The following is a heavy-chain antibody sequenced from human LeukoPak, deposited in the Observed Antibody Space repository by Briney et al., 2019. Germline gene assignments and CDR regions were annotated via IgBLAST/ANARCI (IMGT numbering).Heavy chain of an antibody. J-gene: IGHJ5*02. CDR2: ISGGGVNT. CDR3: AKTLGYSGYFSP. V-gene: IGHV3-23*01. CDR1: GFTFNSYA. Sequence: GGSLRLSCAASGFTFNSYAMTWVRQAPGKGLEWVSAISGGGVNTYYADSVKGRFTISRDNSKNMLYLQMNRLRAEDTAVYYCAKTLGYSGYFSPWGQGTLVTVSS. D-gene: IGHD3-22*01.